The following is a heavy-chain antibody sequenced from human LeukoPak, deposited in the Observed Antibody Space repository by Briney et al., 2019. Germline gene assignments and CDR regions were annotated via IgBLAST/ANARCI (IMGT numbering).Heavy chain of an antibody. D-gene: IGHD1-26*01. V-gene: IGHV3-20*04. J-gene: IGHJ4*02. CDR3: ARGKMVGATAWGGLDY. Sequence: PGGSLRLSCVASGFTFDDHDMSWVRQAPGKGLEWVSNINWNGGSTGYADSVKGRFPISRDNAKNSLYLQMNSLRAEDTAFYYCARGKMVGATAWGGLDYWGQGTLVTVSS. CDR2: INWNGGST. CDR1: GFTFDDHD.